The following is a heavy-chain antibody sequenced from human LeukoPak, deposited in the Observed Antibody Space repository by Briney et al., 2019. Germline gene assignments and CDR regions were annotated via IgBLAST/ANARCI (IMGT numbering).Heavy chain of an antibody. CDR3: ARSPAVKGRATGGAYNWFDP. CDR1: GFTFSSYS. Sequence: GGSLRLSCAASGFTFSSYSMNWVRQAPGKGLEWVSSISSSSSYIYYADSVKGRFTISRDNAKNSLYLQMNSLRAEDTAVYYCARSPAVKGRATGGAYNWFDPWGQGTLVTVSS. D-gene: IGHD3-10*01. CDR2: ISSSSSYI. J-gene: IGHJ5*02. V-gene: IGHV3-21*01.